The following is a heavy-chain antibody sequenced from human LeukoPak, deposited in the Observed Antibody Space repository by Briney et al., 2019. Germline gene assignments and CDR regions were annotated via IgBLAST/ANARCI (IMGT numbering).Heavy chain of an antibody. CDR3: AKGLDSRRELAPFDY. V-gene: IGHV3-30*18. Sequence: GGSLRLSCVASGFTFSNYWMHWVRHAPGKGLEWVAVISYDGTNKYYADSVRGRFTISRDNSKNTLYLQMNSLRAEDTAVYYCAKGLDSRRELAPFDYWGQGTLVTVSS. J-gene: IGHJ4*02. CDR2: ISYDGTNK. D-gene: IGHD1-26*01. CDR1: GFTFSNYW.